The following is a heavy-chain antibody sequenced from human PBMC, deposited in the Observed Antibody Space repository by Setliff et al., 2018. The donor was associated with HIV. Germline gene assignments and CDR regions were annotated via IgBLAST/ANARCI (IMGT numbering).Heavy chain of an antibody. CDR1: GGSISTSTYY. J-gene: IGHJ5*02. CDR2: IYYSGST. CDR3: ARHPPNLDWLDP. Sequence: PSETLSLTCTVSGGSISTSTYYWGWIRQPPGKGPEWIGSIYYSGSTYYNSSLQSRVTISVDTSKNQFSLKVNSVTAADTAVYYCARHPPNLDWLDPWGQGTLGTSPQ. V-gene: IGHV4-39*01.